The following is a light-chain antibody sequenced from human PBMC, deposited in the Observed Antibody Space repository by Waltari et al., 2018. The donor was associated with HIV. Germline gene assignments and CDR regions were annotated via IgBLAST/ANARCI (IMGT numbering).Light chain of an antibody. Sequence: DIQMTQSPSSVSASVGDRVTITCRASQGITSWLAWHQQKPGKAPKLLIYAASSLQSGVPARFRGRGSGTDFTHTISSLQPEDFATYYCQQANSFPLTFSGGTKVEIK. CDR2: AAS. J-gene: IGKJ4*01. CDR1: QGITSW. CDR3: QQANSFPLT. V-gene: IGKV1D-12*01.